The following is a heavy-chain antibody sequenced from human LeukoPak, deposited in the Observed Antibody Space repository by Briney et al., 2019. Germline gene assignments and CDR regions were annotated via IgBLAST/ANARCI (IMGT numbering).Heavy chain of an antibody. D-gene: IGHD6-25*01. CDR3: TGGPRLFDY. V-gene: IGHV1-69*05. CDR2: IIPIFGTA. J-gene: IGHJ4*01. Sequence: GASVKVSCKASGGTFSSYAISWVRQAPGQGLEWMGGIIPIFGTANYAQKFHGRVKITTDESPTTAYMELSSLLSEAPAVYYSTGGPRLFDYWGQEPWSPSPQ. CDR1: GGTFSSYA.